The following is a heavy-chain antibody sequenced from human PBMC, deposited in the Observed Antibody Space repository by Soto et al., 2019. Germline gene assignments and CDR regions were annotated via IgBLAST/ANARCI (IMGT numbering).Heavy chain of an antibody. CDR1: SGSIRRFF. Sequence: ETLSLTCSVSSGSIRRFFWSWLRQPPGKGLEYLGYIYDSGNTYYNPSLKSRGTISVDTAKNQFSLKLRSVIAADTAVCYCVGGSSEWGRIEYWGRGTLVPVSS. D-gene: IGHD3-3*01. J-gene: IGHJ4*02. V-gene: IGHV4-59*01. CDR2: IYDSGNT. CDR3: VGGSSEWGRIEY.